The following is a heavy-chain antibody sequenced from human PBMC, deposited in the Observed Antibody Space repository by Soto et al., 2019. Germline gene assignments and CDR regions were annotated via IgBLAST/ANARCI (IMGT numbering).Heavy chain of an antibody. CDR3: ARHSLALRNFNWFDP. V-gene: IGHV4-39*01. D-gene: IGHD3-3*02. Sequence: PSETLSLTCTVSGDSIISSDFYWGWVRQPPGKGLEWIGSIFYLGSSYYNPSLKSRVTMSVDTSKNQFSLRLRSVTAADTALYFCARHSLALRNFNWFDPWGQGIIVPVSP. CDR1: GDSIISSDFY. CDR2: IFYLGSS. J-gene: IGHJ5*02.